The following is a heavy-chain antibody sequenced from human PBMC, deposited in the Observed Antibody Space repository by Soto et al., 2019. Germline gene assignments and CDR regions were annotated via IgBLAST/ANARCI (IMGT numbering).Heavy chain of an antibody. Sequence: EVQLLESGGHLVQPGGSLRLSCAASGFIFSTYTMNWVRQVPGKGLEWVSGINQPGKQTWYADSVKGRFTISRDNSKNFMFLQMKRLRVEDTAVYYCAKDRPPDGIWTFDYWGQGAPVTVSS. D-gene: IGHD3-9*01. V-gene: IGHV3-23*03. CDR1: GFIFSTYT. J-gene: IGHJ4*02. CDR3: AKDRPPDGIWTFDY. CDR2: INQPGKQT.